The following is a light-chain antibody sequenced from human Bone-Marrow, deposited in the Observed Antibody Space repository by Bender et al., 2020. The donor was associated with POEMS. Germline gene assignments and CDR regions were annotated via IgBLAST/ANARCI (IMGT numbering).Light chain of an antibody. V-gene: IGLV3-1*01. CDR1: NLADKL. Sequence: SYELTQPPSVSVSPGQTATISCSGNNLADKLISWYQQRPGQSPVLVIFQDTKRPSVIPERFSASNSGGTASLTISGTQAVDEADYYCQAWDSSISYVFGPGTKVTVL. CDR3: QAWDSSISYV. J-gene: IGLJ1*01. CDR2: QDT.